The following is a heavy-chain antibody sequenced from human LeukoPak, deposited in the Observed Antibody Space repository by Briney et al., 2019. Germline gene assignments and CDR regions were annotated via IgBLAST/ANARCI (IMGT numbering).Heavy chain of an antibody. V-gene: IGHV1-18*01. J-gene: IGHJ4*02. Sequence: SVKASCKASGYTFSSYGISWVRQAPGQGLEWMGWISVYNGNPNYAQKFQGRVTMTTDTSTSTAYMELRSLRSDDTAVYYCARDQYDYVWGSHRPYFDYWGQGTLVTVSS. CDR1: GYTFSSYG. CDR2: ISVYNGNP. CDR3: ARDQYDYVWGSHRPYFDY. D-gene: IGHD3-16*02.